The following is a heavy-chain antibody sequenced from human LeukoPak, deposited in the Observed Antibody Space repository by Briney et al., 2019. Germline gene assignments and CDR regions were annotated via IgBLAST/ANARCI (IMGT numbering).Heavy chain of an antibody. V-gene: IGHV3-23*01. J-gene: IGHJ4*02. CDR1: GFTFSSYA. CDR2: ISGSGSST. D-gene: IGHD3-10*01. CDR3: ARDQAYYYASGTYYRLDY. Sequence: GGSLRLSCAASGFTFSSYAMSWVRQAPGKGLEWVSGISGSGSSTYYADSVKGRFTISRDNSKSTVYLQMNSLRAEDTAVYYCARDQAYYYASGTYYRLDYWGQGTLVTVSS.